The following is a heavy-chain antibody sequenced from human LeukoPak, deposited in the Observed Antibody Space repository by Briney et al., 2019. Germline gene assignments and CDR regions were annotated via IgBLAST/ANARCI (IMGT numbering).Heavy chain of an antibody. J-gene: IGHJ4*02. Sequence: GGSLRLSCAASGFTFSSYSMNWVRQAPGKGLEWVSSISSSSSYIYYADSVKGRFTISRDNAKNSLYLQMNSLRAEDTAVYYCEKASAHLSMGGGRKVSWPVRWGQGTLVTVSS. D-gene: IGHD2-15*01. V-gene: IGHV3-21*01. CDR3: EKASAHLSMGGGRKVSWPVR. CDR1: GFTFSSYS. CDR2: ISSSSSYI.